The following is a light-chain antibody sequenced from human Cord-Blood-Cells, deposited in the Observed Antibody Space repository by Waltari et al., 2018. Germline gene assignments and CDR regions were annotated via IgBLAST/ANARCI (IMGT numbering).Light chain of an antibody. CDR3: CSYAGSSTFVV. CDR1: SSDGGSYNL. Sequence: QSALTQPASVSGSPGPSITISCTGTSSDGGSYNLVSWYQQHPGKAPKLMIYEGSKRPSGVSNRFSGSKSGNTASLTISGLQAEDEADYYCCSYAGSSTFVVFGGGTKLTVL. J-gene: IGLJ2*01. CDR2: EGS. V-gene: IGLV2-23*03.